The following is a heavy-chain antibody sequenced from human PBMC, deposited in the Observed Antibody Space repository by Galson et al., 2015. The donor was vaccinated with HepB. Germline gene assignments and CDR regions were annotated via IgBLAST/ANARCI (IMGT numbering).Heavy chain of an antibody. CDR2: IYPGDSDT. J-gene: IGHJ4*02. CDR3: ARPHINYCSSTSCHPLFDY. CDR1: GYSFTSYW. D-gene: IGHD2-2*01. Sequence: QSGAEVTKPGESLKISCKGSGYSFTSYWIGWVRQMPGKGLEWMGIIYPGDSDTRYSPSFQGQVTISADKSISTAYLQWSSLKASDTAMYYCARPHINYCSSTSCHPLFDYWGQGTLVTVSS. V-gene: IGHV5-51*01.